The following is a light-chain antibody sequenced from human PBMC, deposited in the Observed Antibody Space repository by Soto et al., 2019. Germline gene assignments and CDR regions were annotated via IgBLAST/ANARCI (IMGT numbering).Light chain of an antibody. J-gene: IGKJ4*01. CDR3: QQADSFPLT. CDR1: QDISSY. V-gene: IGKV1-9*01. Sequence: IQLTQSPSSLSASVGDRVTVTCRASQDISSYLAWYQQKPGKAPELLIYAVSYLQSGVPSRFSGSGSGTDFTLTISSLQPEDFATYFCQQADSFPLTFGGGTKVDIK. CDR2: AVS.